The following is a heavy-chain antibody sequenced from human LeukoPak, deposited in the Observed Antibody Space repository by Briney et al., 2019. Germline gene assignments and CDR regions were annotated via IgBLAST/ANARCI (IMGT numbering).Heavy chain of an antibody. CDR2: ISSSSSYI. CDR3: ARDLQQWLVAYDAFDI. D-gene: IGHD6-19*01. Sequence: PGGSLRLSCAASGFTFSSYSMNWVRQAPGKGLEWVSSISSSSSYIYHADSVKGRFTISRDNAKNSLYLQMNSLRAEDTAVYYCARDLQQWLVAYDAFDIWGQGTMVTVSS. J-gene: IGHJ3*02. CDR1: GFTFSSYS. V-gene: IGHV3-21*01.